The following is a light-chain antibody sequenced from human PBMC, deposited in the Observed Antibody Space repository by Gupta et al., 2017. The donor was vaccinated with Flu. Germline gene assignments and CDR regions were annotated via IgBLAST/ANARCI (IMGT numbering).Light chain of an antibody. CDR3: QQRSNWPST. Sequence: PATLALSPGERATLTCRASQSVSSYLAWYQQNAGRAPRLLIYDASNRATGIPARFSGSGSGTDFTLTISSLEPEDVAVYYCQQRSNWPSTFGQGTRLEIK. J-gene: IGKJ5*01. V-gene: IGKV3-11*01. CDR1: QSVSSY. CDR2: DAS.